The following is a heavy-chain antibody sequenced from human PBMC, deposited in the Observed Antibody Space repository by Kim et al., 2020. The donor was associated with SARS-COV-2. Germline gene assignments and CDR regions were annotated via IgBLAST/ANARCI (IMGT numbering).Heavy chain of an antibody. Sequence: GLFTISRDTSKNTLYLQMNSLRAEDTAVYYCAGGRGRAGYYVNIYDAFDIWGQGTMVTVSS. CDR3: AGGRGRAGYYVNIYDAFDI. D-gene: IGHD3-9*01. J-gene: IGHJ3*02. V-gene: IGHV3-30*07.